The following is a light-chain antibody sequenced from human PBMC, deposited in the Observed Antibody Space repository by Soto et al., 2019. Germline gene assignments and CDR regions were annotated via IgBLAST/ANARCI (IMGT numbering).Light chain of an antibody. J-gene: IGLJ1*01. V-gene: IGLV1-40*01. CDR2: DND. CDR1: SSNIGAGYD. Sequence: QSVLTQPPSVSGAPGQTITISCTGSSSNIGAGYDVHWYQQLPGRAPKLLMYDNDQRPSGVADRFSGSKSGTSASLAISGLQSEDETEYYCATWDDTVSGYVFGTGTKLTVL. CDR3: ATWDDTVSGYV.